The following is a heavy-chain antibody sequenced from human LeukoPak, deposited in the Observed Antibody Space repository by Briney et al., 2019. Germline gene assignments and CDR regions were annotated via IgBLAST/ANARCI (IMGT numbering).Heavy chain of an antibody. CDR2: IYFSGST. D-gene: IGHD6-25*01. J-gene: IGHJ4*02. CDR3: ARASSRGSGPDY. Sequence: PSETLSLTCAVYGGSFSGYYWSWIRQPPGKGLEWIGYIYFSGSTNYNPSLKSRVTISVDTSKNQFSLKLSSVTAADTAVYYCARASSRGSGPDYWGQGALVTVSS. V-gene: IGHV4-59*01. CDR1: GGSFSGYY.